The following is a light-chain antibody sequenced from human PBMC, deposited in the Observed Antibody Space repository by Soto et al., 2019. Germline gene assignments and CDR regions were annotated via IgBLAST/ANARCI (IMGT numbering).Light chain of an antibody. V-gene: IGKV3-20*01. CDR1: QSVSGSY. CDR3: QQYGTSRT. CDR2: GAS. J-gene: IGKJ1*01. Sequence: EFVLTQSPGTLSLSPGERATLSCRASQSVSGSYLAWYQQKPGQAPRLLIYGASSRATGIPDRFSGSGSGTDVTLTINRREPEDLAVYYWQQYGTSRTFGQGTKVEIK.